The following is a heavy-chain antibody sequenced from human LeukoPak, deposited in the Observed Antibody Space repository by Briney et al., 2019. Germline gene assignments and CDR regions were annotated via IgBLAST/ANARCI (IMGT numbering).Heavy chain of an antibody. V-gene: IGHV3-53*01. CDR3: VSHSDSLTSYCFDY. D-gene: IGHD3-9*01. Sequence: GGSLRLSCAAPGFTVSNNYMSWVRQAPGKGLEWASIIYSGGDTYYADSVKGRFTISRDNSKNTMSLQMNSLRADDTAVYYCVSHSDSLTSYCFDYWGQGTLVTVSS. CDR1: GFTVSNNY. J-gene: IGHJ4*02. CDR2: IYSGGDT.